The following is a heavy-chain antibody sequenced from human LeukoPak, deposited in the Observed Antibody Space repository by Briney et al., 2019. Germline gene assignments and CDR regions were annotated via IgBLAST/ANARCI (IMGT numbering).Heavy chain of an antibody. V-gene: IGHV3-21*04. CDR3: AKVDSSSWYGGAFDI. J-gene: IGHJ3*02. Sequence: PGGSLRLSCAASGFTFSSYSMNWVRQAPGKGLEWVSSISSSSSYIYYADSVKGRFTISRDNSKNTLYLQMNSLRAEDTAVYYCAKVDSSSWYGGAFDIWGQGTMVTVSS. D-gene: IGHD6-13*01. CDR2: ISSSSSYI. CDR1: GFTFSSYS.